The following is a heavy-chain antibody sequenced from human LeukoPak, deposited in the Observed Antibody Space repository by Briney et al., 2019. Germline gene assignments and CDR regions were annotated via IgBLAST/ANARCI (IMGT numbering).Heavy chain of an antibody. Sequence: GASLKISCKGSGSSFTSYWIAWVRQLPGKGLEWMGIIYPGDSDTRYSPSFQGQVTISADRSISTAYLQWSSLKASDTAMYYCARPDNLPNAFDIWGQGTMVTVSS. CDR1: GSSFTSYW. D-gene: IGHD1-1*01. V-gene: IGHV5-51*01. J-gene: IGHJ3*02. CDR3: ARPDNLPNAFDI. CDR2: IYPGDSDT.